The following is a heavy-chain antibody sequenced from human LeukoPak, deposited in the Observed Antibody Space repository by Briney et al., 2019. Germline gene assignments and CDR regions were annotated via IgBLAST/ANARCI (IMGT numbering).Heavy chain of an antibody. D-gene: IGHD2-21*02. CDR2: ISTSSSYI. Sequence: GGSLRLSCAASGFTFSSYSMNWVRQAPGKGLEWVSSISTSSSYINYADSVKGRFTISRDNAKKSLYLQMNSLRAEDTAVYYCAKDGETYCGGDCYSGALYDYWGQGTLVTVSS. V-gene: IGHV3-21*01. J-gene: IGHJ4*02. CDR3: AKDGETYCGGDCYSGALYDY. CDR1: GFTFSSYS.